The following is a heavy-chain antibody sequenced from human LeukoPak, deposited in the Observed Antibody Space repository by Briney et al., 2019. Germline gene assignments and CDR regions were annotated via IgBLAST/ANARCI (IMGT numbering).Heavy chain of an antibody. CDR2: ISSSSSYI. CDR1: GFTFSSYS. CDR3: ARDLSWLGYDSSGYYSDAFDI. V-gene: IGHV3-21*01. Sequence: NTGGSLRLSCAASGFTFSSYSMNWVRQAPGKGLEWVSSISSSSSYIYYADSVKGRFTISRDHAKNSLYLQMNSLRAEDTAVYYCARDLSWLGYDSSGYYSDAFDIWGQGTMVTVSS. D-gene: IGHD3-22*01. J-gene: IGHJ3*02.